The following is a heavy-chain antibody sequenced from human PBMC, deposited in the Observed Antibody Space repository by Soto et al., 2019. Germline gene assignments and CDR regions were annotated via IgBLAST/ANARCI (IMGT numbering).Heavy chain of an antibody. Sequence: SGPTLVNPTQTLTLTCTFSGFSLSTSGVGVGWIRQPPGKALEWLALIYWDDDKRYSPSLKSRLTITKDTSKNQVVLTMTNMNTLDTATYSLPQKHFRVGFPPGGQETLFTFS. V-gene: IGHV2-5*02. J-gene: IGHJ5*02. D-gene: IGHD2-15*01. CDR1: GFSLSTSGVG. CDR3: PQKHFRVGFPP. CDR2: IYWDDDK.